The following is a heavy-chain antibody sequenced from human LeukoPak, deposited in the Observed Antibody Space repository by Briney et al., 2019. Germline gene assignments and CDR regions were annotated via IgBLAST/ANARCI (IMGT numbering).Heavy chain of an antibody. CDR1: EFSFSSSG. CDR2: KRNDGSKK. V-gene: IGHV3-30*02. D-gene: IGHD5-18*01. Sequence: GGSLRLSCAASEFSFSSSGMHWVRQAPGKGLEWVTFKRNDGSKKYYADSVKGRFTISRDNSKNTLYLQMNSLRAEDTAVYYCAKGDSYGYVRWGQGTLVTVSS. J-gene: IGHJ4*02. CDR3: AKGDSYGYVR.